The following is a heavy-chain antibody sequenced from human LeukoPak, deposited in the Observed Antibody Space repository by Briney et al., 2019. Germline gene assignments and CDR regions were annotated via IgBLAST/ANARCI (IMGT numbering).Heavy chain of an antibody. CDR2: ISSSSSTI. CDR3: AKDGGEYYDILTGYYPRLYYMDV. D-gene: IGHD3-9*01. V-gene: IGHV3-48*01. CDR1: GFTFSSNS. J-gene: IGHJ6*03. Sequence: PGGSLRLSCAASGFTFSSNSMNWVRQAPGKGLEWVSYISSSSSTIYYADSVKSRFTISRDNAKNSLYLQMNSLRAEDTAVYYCAKDGGEYYDILTGYYPRLYYMDVWGKGTTVTISS.